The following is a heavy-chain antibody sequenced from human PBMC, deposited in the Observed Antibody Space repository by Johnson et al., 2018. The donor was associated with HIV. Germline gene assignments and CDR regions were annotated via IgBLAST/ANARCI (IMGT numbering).Heavy chain of an antibody. Sequence: VQLVESGGGLVQPGGSLRLSCAASGFTFSSYDMHWVRQATGKGLEWVSVIASSGDTYYPGAVKGRLTIYRENANNSLYLQMNSLRAGDKALYYCARDTSYCYERVSFDIWGQGTMVTVSS. CDR2: IASSGDT. CDR1: GFTFSSYD. D-gene: IGHD3-16*02. V-gene: IGHV3-13*01. J-gene: IGHJ3*02. CDR3: ARDTSYCYERVSFDI.